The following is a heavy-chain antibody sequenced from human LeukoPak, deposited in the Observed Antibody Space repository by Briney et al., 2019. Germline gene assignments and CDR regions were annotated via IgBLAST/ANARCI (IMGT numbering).Heavy chain of an antibody. CDR2: INPNNGGT. CDR1: GYTFTDYH. J-gene: IGHJ4*02. V-gene: IGHV1-2*02. Sequence: ASVKVSCKASGYTFTDYHMHWVRQAPGQGLEWLGWINPNNGGTNYAQKFQGRFTMTRDTSISTAYMELSSLRSDDTAVYYCARDRGGGSGTYYILYWGLGSLVTVSS. CDR3: ARDRGGGSGTYYILY. D-gene: IGHD3-10*01.